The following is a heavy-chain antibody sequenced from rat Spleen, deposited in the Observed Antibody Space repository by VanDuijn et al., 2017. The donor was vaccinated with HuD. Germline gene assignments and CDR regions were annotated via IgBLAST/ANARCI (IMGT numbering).Heavy chain of an antibody. Sequence: QVQLRESGPGLVQPSQTLSLTCTVSGFSLTSYHVHWVRQPPGKGLEWMGIIWSNGVTAYNSAIKSRLSISRDTSQSQVFLKMNSLQTEDTATYYCARGDSYSGDGPRWGQGVMVTVSS. D-gene: IGHD1-1*01. CDR2: IWSNGVT. CDR3: ARGDSYSGDGPR. V-gene: IGHV2-32*01. J-gene: IGHJ2*01. CDR1: GFSLTSYH.